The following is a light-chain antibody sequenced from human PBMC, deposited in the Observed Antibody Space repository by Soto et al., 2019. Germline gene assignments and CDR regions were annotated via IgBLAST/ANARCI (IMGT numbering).Light chain of an antibody. Sequence: EIVLTQSPGTLSLSPGXRATLSCRASQSVSSSYLAWYQQKPGQAPRLLIYGASSRATGIPDRFSGRGSGTDFTLTVSRLEPEDFAVYYCQQYGSSPRTFGQGTKVDIK. V-gene: IGKV3-20*01. CDR1: QSVSSSY. J-gene: IGKJ1*01. CDR2: GAS. CDR3: QQYGSSPRT.